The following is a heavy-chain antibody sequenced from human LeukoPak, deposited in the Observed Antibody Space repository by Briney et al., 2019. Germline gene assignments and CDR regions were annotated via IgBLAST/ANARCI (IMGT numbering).Heavy chain of an antibody. V-gene: IGHV4-59*01. Sequence: SETLSLTCTVSGGSISSYYWSWLRQPPGKGLEWIGYIYYSGSTNYNPSLKSRVTISVDTSKNQFSLKLSSVTAADTAVYYCARSHSGYDRFDYWGQGTLVTVSS. CDR2: IYYSGST. CDR3: ARSHSGYDRFDY. CDR1: GGSISSYY. D-gene: IGHD5-12*01. J-gene: IGHJ4*02.